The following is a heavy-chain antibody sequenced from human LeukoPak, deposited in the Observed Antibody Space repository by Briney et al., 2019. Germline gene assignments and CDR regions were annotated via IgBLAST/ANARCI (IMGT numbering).Heavy chain of an antibody. CDR3: ARSGVATCHY. CDR1: GFTFSNYA. Sequence: GGSQRLSCQASGFTFSNYAMSWVRQAPGKGLEWVSSINPDDGGSFFANSVKGRFTISRDDSRSVVYLQMNSLRAEDTAVYYCARSGVATCHYWGQGILVTVSS. D-gene: IGHD2-15*01. J-gene: IGHJ4*02. V-gene: IGHV3-23*01. CDR2: INPDDGGS.